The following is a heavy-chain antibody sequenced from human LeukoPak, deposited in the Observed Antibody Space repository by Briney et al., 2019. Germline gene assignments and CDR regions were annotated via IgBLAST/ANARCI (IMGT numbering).Heavy chain of an antibody. CDR2: INPNSGGT. CDR3: ARDSDWREESGNFDY. CDR1: GYTFTGYY. D-gene: IGHD2-21*01. Sequence: ASVKVSCKASGYTFTGYYMHWVRQAPGQGLEWMGWINPNSGGTNYAQKFQGRATMTRDTSISTAYMELSRLRSDDTAVYYCARDSDWREESGNFDYWGQGTLVTVSS. V-gene: IGHV1-2*02. J-gene: IGHJ4*02.